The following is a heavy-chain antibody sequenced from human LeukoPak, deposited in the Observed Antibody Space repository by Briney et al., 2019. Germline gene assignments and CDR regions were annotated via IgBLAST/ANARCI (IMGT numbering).Heavy chain of an antibody. Sequence: GGSLRLSCAASGFTFGTSWIDWVRQAPGQGLEWVANIKGDGSETNYGDSAKGRFTISRDNPKNSLYLQMDSLRVEDTAIYYCAKPLDYWGQGTLVTVSS. CDR2: IKGDGSET. CDR1: GFTFGTSW. V-gene: IGHV3-7*01. CDR3: AKPLDY. J-gene: IGHJ4*02.